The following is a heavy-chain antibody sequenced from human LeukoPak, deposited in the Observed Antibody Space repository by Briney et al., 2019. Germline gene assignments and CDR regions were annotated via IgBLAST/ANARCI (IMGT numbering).Heavy chain of an antibody. J-gene: IGHJ4*02. V-gene: IGHV3-21*01. D-gene: IGHD6-19*01. Sequence: GGSLRLSCAASGFTFSSYSMNWVRQAPGKGLEWVSSISSSSSYIYYADSVKGRFTISRDNAKNSLYLQMNSLRAEDTAVYYCARDYSSGWYVLALLDYWGQGTLVTVSS. CDR2: ISSSSSYI. CDR3: ARDYSSGWYVLALLDY. CDR1: GFTFSSYS.